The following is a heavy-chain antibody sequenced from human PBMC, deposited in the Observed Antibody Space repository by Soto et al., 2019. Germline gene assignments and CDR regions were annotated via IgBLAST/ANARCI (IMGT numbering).Heavy chain of an antibody. CDR3: ARVAADRSYSSSSYFDY. Sequence: GGSLRLSCAASGFTFGSYAMHWVRQAPGKGLEWVAVISYDGSNKYYADSVKGRFTISRDNSKNTLYLQMNSLRAEDTAVYYCARVAADRSYSSSSYFDYWGQGTLVTVSS. CDR1: GFTFGSYA. D-gene: IGHD6-6*01. CDR2: ISYDGSNK. V-gene: IGHV3-30-3*01. J-gene: IGHJ4*02.